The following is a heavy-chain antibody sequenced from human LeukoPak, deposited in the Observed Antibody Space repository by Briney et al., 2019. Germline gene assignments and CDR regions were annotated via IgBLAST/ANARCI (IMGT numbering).Heavy chain of an antibody. CDR2: IHYSGSA. CDR1: GGSISSSNYF. J-gene: IGHJ3*02. Sequence: SQTLSLTCTVSGGSISSSNYFWSWIRQPPGKGLEWIGYIHYSGSAYYSSLKSRVSITIDTSKNQFSLKMTSVTDADTAVYYCSREVIAVSDSDAFDIWGQGTMVTVSS. D-gene: IGHD2-21*01. CDR3: SREVIAVSDSDAFDI. V-gene: IGHV4-30-4*01.